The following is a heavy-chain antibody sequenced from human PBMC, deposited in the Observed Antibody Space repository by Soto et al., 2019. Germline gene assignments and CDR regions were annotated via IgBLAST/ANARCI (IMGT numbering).Heavy chain of an antibody. CDR3: ARRARIAVAGTIDYWFDP. V-gene: IGHV4-39*01. CDR2: IYYSGST. J-gene: IGHJ5*02. D-gene: IGHD6-19*01. Sequence: ERLSLTCPVSGGSISSSSYYWGWIRQPPGKGLEWIGSIYYSGSTYYNPSLKSRVTISVDTSKNQFSLKLSSVTAADTAVYYCARRARIAVAGTIDYWFDPWGQGTPVTVSA. CDR1: GGSISSSSYY.